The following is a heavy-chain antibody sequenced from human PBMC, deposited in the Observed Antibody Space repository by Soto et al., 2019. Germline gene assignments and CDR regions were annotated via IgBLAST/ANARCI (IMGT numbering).Heavy chain of an antibody. CDR3: ARVASDYINSVDH. Sequence: EVQLLESGGGLVQPGGSLRLSCAASGFTFNAYAMSWVRQAPGKGLEWVSAIGGSGGNRYYAASVKGRFTISRDNSKDTVDLQVSRLRVEDTAVYFCARVASDYINSVDHWGQGSLVTVSS. J-gene: IGHJ4*02. CDR2: IGGSGGNR. D-gene: IGHD4-4*01. CDR1: GFTFNAYA. V-gene: IGHV3-23*01.